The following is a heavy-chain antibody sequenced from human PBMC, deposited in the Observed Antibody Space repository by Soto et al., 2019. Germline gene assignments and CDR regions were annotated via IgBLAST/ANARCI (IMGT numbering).Heavy chain of an antibody. CDR3: ARVPSP. CDR2: IYHSGST. CDR1: GGSISSGGYS. J-gene: IGHJ5*02. V-gene: IGHV4-30-2*01. Sequence: PSETLSLTCAGSGGSISSGGYSWSWIRQPPGKGLEWSGYIYHSGSTYYNPSLKSRVTISVDRSTNQFSLKLSAVTAADPAVYYCARVPSPWGQGTPVTVSS.